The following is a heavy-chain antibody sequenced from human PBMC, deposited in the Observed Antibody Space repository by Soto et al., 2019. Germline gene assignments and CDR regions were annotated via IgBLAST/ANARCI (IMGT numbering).Heavy chain of an antibody. CDR3: ARGGSSSNDFDY. CDR2: IYYSGST. Sequence: SETLSLTCTVSGGTIISYYRSWIRQPPGKGLEWIGYIYYSGSTNYNPSLKSRVTISVDTSKNQFSLKLSSVTAADTAVYYCARGGSSSNDFDYWGQGTLVTVSS. CDR1: GGTIISYY. V-gene: IGHV4-59*01. J-gene: IGHJ4*02. D-gene: IGHD6-13*01.